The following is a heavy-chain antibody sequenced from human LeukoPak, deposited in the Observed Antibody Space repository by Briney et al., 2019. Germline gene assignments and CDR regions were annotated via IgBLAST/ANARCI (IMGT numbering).Heavy chain of an antibody. D-gene: IGHD6-13*01. V-gene: IGHV3-30*02. CDR1: GFTFSSYG. CDR2: IRYGGSNK. Sequence: GGSLRLSCAASGFTFSSYGMHWVRQAPGKGLEWVAFIRYGGSNKYYADSVKGRFTISRDNSKNTLYLQMNSLRAEDTAVYYCAKEARYSSSWRVMSTYYYGMDVWGQGTTVTVSS. J-gene: IGHJ6*02. CDR3: AKEARYSSSWRVMSTYYYGMDV.